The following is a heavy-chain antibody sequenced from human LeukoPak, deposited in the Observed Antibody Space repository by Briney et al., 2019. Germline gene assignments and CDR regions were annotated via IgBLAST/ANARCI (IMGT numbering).Heavy chain of an antibody. D-gene: IGHD3-22*01. J-gene: IGHJ4*02. CDR3: ARVGPNYYDSSGPLYFDY. Sequence: PSETLSLTCAVSGGSISSSDWWSWVRQPPGKGLEWIGEIYHSGSTNYNPSLKSRVTISVDTSKNQFSLRLYFVTAADTAVYYCARVGPNYYDSSGPLYFDYWGQGTLVTVSS. V-gene: IGHV4-4*02. CDR2: IYHSGST. CDR1: GGSISSSDW.